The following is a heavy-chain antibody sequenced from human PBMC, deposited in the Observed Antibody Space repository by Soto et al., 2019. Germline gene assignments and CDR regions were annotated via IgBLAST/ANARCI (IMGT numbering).Heavy chain of an antibody. CDR1: GFTFSNYA. J-gene: IGHJ3*02. CDR3: AKGRDFWSGQHGWGAFDI. CDR2: ISGGGDTS. Sequence: QPGGSLRLSCAVSGFTFSNYAISWVRQAPGKGLEWVSIISGGGDTSYYADSVKGRFTISRDNSRNTLYLQMNSLRAGDSAKYYCAKGRDFWSGQHGWGAFDIWGQGTMVTVSS. V-gene: IGHV3-23*01. D-gene: IGHD3-3*01.